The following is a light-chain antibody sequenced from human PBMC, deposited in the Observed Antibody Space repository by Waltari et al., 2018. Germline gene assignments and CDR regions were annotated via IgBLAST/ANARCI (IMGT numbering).Light chain of an antibody. CDR2: LAS. Sequence: DIVMTQSPVSLTVTPGEPASISCRSSQSLLHRNGYKSLYWYVQKPGQSPHLLIYLASSRASGVPDRFSGSGSGTDFTLEISRVEAEDVGIYYCMQAVQTPHTFGQGTKLEIK. J-gene: IGKJ2*01. CDR1: QSLLHRNGYKS. CDR3: MQAVQTPHT. V-gene: IGKV2-28*01.